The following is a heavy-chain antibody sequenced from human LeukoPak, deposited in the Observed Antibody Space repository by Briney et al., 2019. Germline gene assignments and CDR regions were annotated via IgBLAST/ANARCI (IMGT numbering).Heavy chain of an antibody. Sequence: GGSLRLSCTVSGFTVSNNSMSWVRQAPGEGLEWVSFIYSDNTHYSDSVKGRFTISRDNSKNTLYLQMNSLRAEDTAVYYCARRAGAYSHPYDYWGQGTLVTVSS. CDR2: IYSDNT. D-gene: IGHD4/OR15-4a*01. V-gene: IGHV3-53*01. CDR3: ARRAGAYSHPYDY. J-gene: IGHJ4*02. CDR1: GFTVSNNS.